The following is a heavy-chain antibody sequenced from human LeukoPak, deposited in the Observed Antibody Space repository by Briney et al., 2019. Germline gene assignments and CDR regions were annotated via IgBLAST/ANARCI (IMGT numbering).Heavy chain of an antibody. V-gene: IGHV1-2*02. D-gene: IGHD3-10*01. Sequence: ASVKVSCKASGYTFTGYYMHWVRRAPGQGLEWMGWINPNNGDTNYAQKFQGRVTMTRDTSISTAYMELSRLRSDDTAVYLCARFGGSTLYDYWGQGTLVTVSS. CDR3: ARFGGSTLYDY. CDR1: GYTFTGYY. CDR2: INPNNGDT. J-gene: IGHJ4*02.